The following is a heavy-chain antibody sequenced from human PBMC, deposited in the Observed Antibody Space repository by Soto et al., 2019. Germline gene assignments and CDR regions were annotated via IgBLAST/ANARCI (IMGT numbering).Heavy chain of an antibody. CDR3: ARERTTVVTPGYFDY. CDR2: IIPIFGTA. J-gene: IGHJ4*02. D-gene: IGHD4-17*01. CDR1: GGTFSSYA. V-gene: IGHV1-69*13. Sequence: GASVKVSCKASGGTFSSYAISWVRQAPGQGLEWMGGIIPIFGTANYAQKFQGRVTITADESTSTAYMELSSLRSEDTAVYYCARERTTVVTPGYFDYWGQGTLVTVSS.